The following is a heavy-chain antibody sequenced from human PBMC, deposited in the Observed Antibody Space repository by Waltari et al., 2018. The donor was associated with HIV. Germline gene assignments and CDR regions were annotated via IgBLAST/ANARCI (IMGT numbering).Heavy chain of an antibody. CDR3: ARAPTYDYVWGSDPLDH. J-gene: IGHJ4*02. CDR2: INHSGSI. Sequence: QVQLQQWGAGLLKPSETLSLTFALYGGSFRGYYWSWIRQPPWKGLEWIGEINHSGSINYNPSLKSRVTISVDTSKNQFSLKLSSVTAADTAVYYCARAPTYDYVWGSDPLDHWGQGTLVTVSS. CDR1: GGSFRGYY. D-gene: IGHD3-16*02. V-gene: IGHV4-34*02.